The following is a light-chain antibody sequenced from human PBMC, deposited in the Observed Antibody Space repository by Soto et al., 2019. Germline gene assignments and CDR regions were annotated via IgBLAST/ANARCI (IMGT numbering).Light chain of an antibody. CDR1: SSDVGSYDL. CDR3: CSYAGSSTWV. V-gene: IGLV2-23*02. Sequence: QSALTQPASVSGSPGQSITISCTGTSSDVGSYDLVSWYQQHPGKAPKLMIYEVSKRPSGVSNRFSGSKSGKTASLTISGLQAEVEADDYCCSYAGSSTWVFGGGTXLX. CDR2: EVS. J-gene: IGLJ2*01.